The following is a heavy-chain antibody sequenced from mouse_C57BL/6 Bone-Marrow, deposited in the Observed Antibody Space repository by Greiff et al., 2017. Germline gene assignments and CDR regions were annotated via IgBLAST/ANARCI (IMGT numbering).Heavy chain of an antibody. CDR1: GFTFSSYG. J-gene: IGHJ2*01. V-gene: IGHV5-6*01. D-gene: IGHD2-2*01. CDR2: ISSGGSYT. Sequence: EVKLVESGGDLVKPGGSLKLSCAASGFTFSSYGMSWVRQTPDKRLEWVATISSGGSYTYYPDSVKGRFTISRDNAKNTLYLQMSSLKSEDTAMYYCARHGGYLYFDYWGQGTTLTVSS. CDR3: ARHGGYLYFDY.